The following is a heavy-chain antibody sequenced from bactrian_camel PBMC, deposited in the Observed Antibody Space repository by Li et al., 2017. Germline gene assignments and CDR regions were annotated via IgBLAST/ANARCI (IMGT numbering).Heavy chain of an antibody. D-gene: IGHD4*01. CDR2: ITSLPSLFRAA. V-gene: IGHV3S40*01. CDR1: GITFSRHD. J-gene: IGHJ4*01. Sequence: VQLVESGGGLVQPGESLRLSCVASGITFSRHDMSWVRQAPGKEVEWVAGITSLPSLFRAASYADSVKGRFTISHDNAKNTAYLQMDNLKPEDSGMYICAAELRPDYVLQTRNILRPIGYNRWGRGTQVTVS. CDR3: AAELRPDYVLQTRNILRPIGYNR.